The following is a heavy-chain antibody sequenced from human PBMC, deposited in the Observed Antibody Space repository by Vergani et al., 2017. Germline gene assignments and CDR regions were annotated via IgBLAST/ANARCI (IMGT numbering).Heavy chain of an antibody. Sequence: QVQLQEWGAGLLKTSETLSLTCGVSGGSISSSSHFWGWLRQTPGKGLEWIGSIYYTGSAYYNPSLKSRVSISVDASKNQFSLKLSSVTAADSAVYYCARHDSGHYDASYYGLDVWGQGTTVTVSS. V-gene: IGHV4-39*01. CDR2: IYYTGSA. J-gene: IGHJ6*02. D-gene: IGHD3-16*01. CDR3: ARHDSGHYDASYYGLDV. CDR1: GGSISSSSHF.